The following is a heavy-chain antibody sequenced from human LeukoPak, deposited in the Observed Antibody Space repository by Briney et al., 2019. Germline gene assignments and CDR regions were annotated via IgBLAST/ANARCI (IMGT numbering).Heavy chain of an antibody. CDR2: IYSDGST. V-gene: IGHV3-66*01. J-gene: IGHJ4*02. CDR1: GFTASDNY. D-gene: IGHD4-17*01. CDR3: ARAYYGDYRIDY. Sequence: GSLRLSCAASGFTASDNYMSWVRQAPGKGLEWVSVIYSDGSTYYADSVKGRFTISRDNSKNTVYLQMNSLRAEDTAVYYCARAYYGDYRIDYWGQGTLVTVSS.